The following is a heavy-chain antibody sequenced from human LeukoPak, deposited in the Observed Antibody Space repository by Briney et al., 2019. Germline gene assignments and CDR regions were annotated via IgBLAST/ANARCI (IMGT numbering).Heavy chain of an antibody. V-gene: IGHV3-20*04. CDR2: INWNGGRT. Sequence: GGSLRLSCAASGFTFSSYSMNWVRQAPGKGLEWVSGINWNGGRTGYADSVKGRFTISRDNAKNSLYLQMNSLRAEDTALYYCARGYGSGSYLYWGQGTLVSVSS. CDR1: GFTFSSYS. D-gene: IGHD3-10*01. CDR3: ARGYGSGSYLY. J-gene: IGHJ4*02.